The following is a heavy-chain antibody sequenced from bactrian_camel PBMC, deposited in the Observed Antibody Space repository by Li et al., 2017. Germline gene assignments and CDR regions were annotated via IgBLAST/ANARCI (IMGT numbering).Heavy chain of an antibody. Sequence: VQLVESGGGLVQPGGSLRLSCAASGFSFSRYPMTWVRQVSGKGLEWVSTIYHVGGGPTTYSDSVKGRFTISQDNAQNTYLQMDRLKPEDTAMYYCAAARFARYYPDYAKTPERYSFWGVGTQVT. CDR3: AAARFARYYPDYAKTPERYSF. D-gene: IGHD4*01. V-gene: IGHV3S42*01. J-gene: IGHJ4*01. CDR2: IYHVGGGPT. CDR1: GFSFSRYP.